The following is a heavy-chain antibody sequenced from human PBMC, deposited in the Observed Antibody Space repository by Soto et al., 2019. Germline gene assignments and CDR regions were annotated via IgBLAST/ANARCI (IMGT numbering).Heavy chain of an antibody. D-gene: IGHD2-2*01. CDR1: GGSFSGYY. CDR2: INHSGST. V-gene: IGHV4-34*01. CDR3: ARGLNRYCSSTSCTVFGY. J-gene: IGHJ4*02. Sequence: QVQLQQWGAGLLKPSETLSLTCAVYGGSFSGYYWSWIRQPPGKGLEWIGEINHSGSTNYNPSLKSRVTLSVDTSKNQFSLKLSSVTAADTAVYYCARGLNRYCSSTSCTVFGYWGQGTLVTVSS.